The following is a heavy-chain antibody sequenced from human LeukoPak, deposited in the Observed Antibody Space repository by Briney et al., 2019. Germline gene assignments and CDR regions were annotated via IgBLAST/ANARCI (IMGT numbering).Heavy chain of an antibody. Sequence: PSETLSLTCTVSGYSISSGYYWGWIRQPPGKGLEWIGSIYHSGSTYYNPSLKSRVTISVDTSKNQFSLKLSTVTAADTAVYYCARDLGIAAAGSRSWFDPWGQGTLVTVSS. CDR1: GYSISSGYY. D-gene: IGHD6-13*01. J-gene: IGHJ5*02. CDR3: ARDLGIAAAGSRSWFDP. V-gene: IGHV4-38-2*02. CDR2: IYHSGST.